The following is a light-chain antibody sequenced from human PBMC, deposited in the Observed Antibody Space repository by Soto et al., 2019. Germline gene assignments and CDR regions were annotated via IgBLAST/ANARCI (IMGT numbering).Light chain of an antibody. CDR3: QRARSSTPT. V-gene: IGKV3-20*01. CDR2: GAS. Sequence: SRGTLPMPPGARATLSCRASQSVSSSYLAWYQQKPGPAPRLLIYGASSRATGLPDRFRGTGSGTDLTLNISRPEPEPFARFSCQRARSSTPTLCHGTKVDIK. CDR1: QSVSSSY. J-gene: IGKJ1*01.